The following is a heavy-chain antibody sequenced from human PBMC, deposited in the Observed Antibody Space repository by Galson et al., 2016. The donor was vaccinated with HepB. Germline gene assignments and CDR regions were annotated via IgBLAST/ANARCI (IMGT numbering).Heavy chain of an antibody. CDR1: GGSISSDSYY. J-gene: IGHJ4*02. CDR2: IYSSGTT. CDR3: ATRPPTHGDYTPYFDS. D-gene: IGHD4-17*01. Sequence: TLSLTCTVSGGSISSDSYYWTWIRQHPGKGLEWLGFIYSSGTTFYNPSPKSRLTMSVDMSKSQSPLNLNSVTAADTAVDYCATRPPTHGDYTPYFDSWGQGALVTVSS. V-gene: IGHV4-31*03.